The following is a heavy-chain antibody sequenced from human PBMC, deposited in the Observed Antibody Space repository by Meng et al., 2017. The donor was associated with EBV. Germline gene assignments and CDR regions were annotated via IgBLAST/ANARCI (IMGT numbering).Heavy chain of an antibody. V-gene: IGHV1-18*01. Sequence: QSCPQVNNPGSAVTYPPNASGYPFTSYGISRVRQAPGQELAWMAWITAYTGNTTYAQHLQGRVTLTTATSTSTAYMELMSLRSDDTAVYYCARGLDYFDYWGQGTLVTVSS. CDR3: ARGLDYFDY. CDR1: GYPFTSYG. CDR2: ITAYTGNT. J-gene: IGHJ4*02.